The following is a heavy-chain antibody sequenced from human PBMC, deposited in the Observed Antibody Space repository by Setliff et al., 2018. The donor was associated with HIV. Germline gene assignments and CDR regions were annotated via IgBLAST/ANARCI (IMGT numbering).Heavy chain of an antibody. D-gene: IGHD2-21*02. CDR3: AREYCGGDGSCYPTFD. CDR1: GFTFSDYY. Sequence: GGSLRLSCAASGFTFSDYYMSWIRQAQGKGLEWLSSISGSANGLYYAESVKGRFTISRDNAKKSLYLQMNSLRAEDTAVYYCAREYCGGDGSCYPTFDWGQGTLVTVSS. V-gene: IGHV3-11*01. J-gene: IGHJ4*02. CDR2: ISGSANGL.